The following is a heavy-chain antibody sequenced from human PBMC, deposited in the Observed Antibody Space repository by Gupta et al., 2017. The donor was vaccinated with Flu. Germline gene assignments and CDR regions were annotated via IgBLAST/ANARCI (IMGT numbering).Heavy chain of an antibody. CDR2: ISGSGGST. J-gene: IGHJ5*02. V-gene: IGHV3-23*01. D-gene: IGHD6-13*01. Sequence: EGQLLVSGGGLVKPGGSLSLPCAARGFTFSSYALRWVRQAPGKGLEWGSAISGSGGSTYYADSVKGRFTISRDNSKNTLYLQMNSLRAEDTAVYYCAKIAAAGTDWFDPWGQGTLVTGAS. CDR1: GFTFSSYA. CDR3: AKIAAAGTDWFDP.